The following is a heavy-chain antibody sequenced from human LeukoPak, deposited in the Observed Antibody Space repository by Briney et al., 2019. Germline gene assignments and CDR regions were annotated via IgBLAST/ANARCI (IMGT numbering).Heavy chain of an antibody. CDR1: GFTFSDYY. Sequence: GGSLRLSCAASGFTFSDYYMYWIRQAPGKGLERVAYIGISAGTIYYTDSVKGRFTVSRDNTKNSLYLQMNSLRAEDTAIYYCARDRVGGTYSYAADQWGQGPVVSVSS. CDR2: IGISAGTI. V-gene: IGHV3-11*04. CDR3: ARDRVGGTYSYAADQ. D-gene: IGHD1-26*01. J-gene: IGHJ4*02.